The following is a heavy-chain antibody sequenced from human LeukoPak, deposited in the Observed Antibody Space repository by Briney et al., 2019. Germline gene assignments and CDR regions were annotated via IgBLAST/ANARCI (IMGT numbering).Heavy chain of an antibody. J-gene: IGHJ4*02. CDR1: GGSFSGYY. CDR3: ARFRRETPAYFDY. Sequence: NPSETLSLTCAVYGGSFSGYYWSWIRQPPGKGLEWIGEINHSGSTNYNPSLKSRVTISVDTSKNQFSLKLSSVTAADTAVYYCARFRRETPAYFDYWGQGTLVTVSS. CDR2: INHSGST. D-gene: IGHD1-26*01. V-gene: IGHV4-34*01.